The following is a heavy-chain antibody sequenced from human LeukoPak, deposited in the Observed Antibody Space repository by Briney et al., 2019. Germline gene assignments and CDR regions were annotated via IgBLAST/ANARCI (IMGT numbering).Heavy chain of an antibody. J-gene: IGHJ4*02. CDR3: AIEVEISTITPLN. CDR1: GYTFTTYY. D-gene: IGHD5-24*01. V-gene: IGHV1-46*01. CDR2: INPSSGSS. Sequence: ASVKVSCKASGYTFTTYYMHWVRQAPGQGLEWMGIINPSSGSSSYGHKFQGRVTLTSDTSTSTVYMELSSLRSEDTAVYYCAIEVEISTITPLNWGQGTLVTVPS.